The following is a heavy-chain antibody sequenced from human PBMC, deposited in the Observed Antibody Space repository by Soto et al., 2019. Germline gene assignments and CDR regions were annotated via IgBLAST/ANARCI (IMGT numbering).Heavy chain of an antibody. CDR1: GGSISSGDYY. CDR2: IYYSGST. V-gene: IGHV4-30-4*01. CDR3: XXXXXGRAFDI. J-gene: IGHJ3*02. Sequence: QVQLQESGPGLVKPSQTLSLTCTVSGGSISSGDYYWSWIRQPPGKGLEWIGYIYYSGSTYYNPSLKSRXXXXXXXXXXXXXXXXXXXXXXXXXVXXXXXXXXGRAFDIWGQGTMVTVSS.